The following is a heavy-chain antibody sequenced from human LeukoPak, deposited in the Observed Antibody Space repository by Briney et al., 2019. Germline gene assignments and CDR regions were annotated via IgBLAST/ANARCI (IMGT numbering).Heavy chain of an antibody. CDR3: ARVGGSSSLDRFDY. Sequence: PSETLSLTCTVSGGSISSYYWSWIRQPAGKGLEWIGRIYASGSTDYNPSLKSRVTMSVDTSKNQFSLKLTSVTAADTAVYYCARVGGSSSLDRFDYWGQGTLVTVSS. V-gene: IGHV4-4*07. CDR1: GGSISSYY. D-gene: IGHD6-6*01. CDR2: IYASGST. J-gene: IGHJ4*02.